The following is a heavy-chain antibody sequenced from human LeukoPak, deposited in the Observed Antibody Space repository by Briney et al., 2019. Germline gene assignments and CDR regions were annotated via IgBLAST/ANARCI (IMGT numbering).Heavy chain of an antibody. CDR3: AREEFLHEIDSSGYFVY. D-gene: IGHD3-22*01. CDR2: VYTRGSD. V-gene: IGHV4-4*07. Sequence: SETLSLTCTVSGGSITGYYWNWIRQPAGQGLEWLGRVYTRGSDNYNPSLASRFTMSVDTSKNQFSLKLTSLTAADTAVYYCAREEFLHEIDSSGYFVYWGQGTLVTVSS. J-gene: IGHJ4*02. CDR1: GGSITGYY.